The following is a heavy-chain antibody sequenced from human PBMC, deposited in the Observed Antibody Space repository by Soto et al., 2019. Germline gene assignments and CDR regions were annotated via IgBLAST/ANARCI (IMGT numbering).Heavy chain of an antibody. V-gene: IGHV3-23*01. CDR1: GFTFNTYV. J-gene: IGHJ3*01. Sequence: AGSLSLSSAASGFTFNTYVMNWIRQAPGSGLGWVSTISYSADTTHYADSVKVRFTISGDKSRGTLFRQMNSLRADDAAVYYCARRARTATTNWGAFDVWGQGTMVTVSS. CDR3: ARRARTATTNWGAFDV. CDR2: ISYSADTT. D-gene: IGHD1-7*01.